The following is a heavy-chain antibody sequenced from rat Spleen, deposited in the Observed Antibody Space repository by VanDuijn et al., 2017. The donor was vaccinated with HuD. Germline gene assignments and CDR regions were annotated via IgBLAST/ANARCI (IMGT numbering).Heavy chain of an antibody. CDR2: LSYDGSST. CDR1: GFTFSDYN. D-gene: IGHD4-4*01. V-gene: IGHV5-7*01. J-gene: IGHJ4*01. CDR3: ARRVIRDYYYVMDA. Sequence: EVQLVESGGGLVQPGRSLKLSCAASGFTFSDYNMAWVRQAPKKGLEWVATLSYDGSSTYYRDSVKGRFTISRDNAKSTLYLQMDSLRSEDTATYYCARRVIRDYYYVMDAWGQGASVTVSS.